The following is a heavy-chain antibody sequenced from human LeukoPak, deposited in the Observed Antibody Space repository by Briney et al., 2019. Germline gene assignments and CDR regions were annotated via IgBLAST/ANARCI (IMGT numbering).Heavy chain of an antibody. Sequence: SQTLSLTCTVSGGSISSGDYYWSWIRQPPGKGLEWIGYIYYSGSTYYNPSLKSRVTISVDTSKNQFSLKLSSVTAADTAVYYCARHNLYSGYEEAFDIWGQGTMVTVSS. CDR2: IYYSGST. J-gene: IGHJ3*02. D-gene: IGHD5-12*01. V-gene: IGHV4-30-4*08. CDR3: ARHNLYSGYEEAFDI. CDR1: GGSISSGDYY.